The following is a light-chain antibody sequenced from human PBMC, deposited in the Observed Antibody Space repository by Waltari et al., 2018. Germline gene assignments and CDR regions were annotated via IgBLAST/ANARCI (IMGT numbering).Light chain of an antibody. CDR3: QHYVRLPVT. J-gene: IGKJ1*01. Sequence: EVVLTQSPGTLSLSPGERVTPSCRASQGVSRALAWYQQKPGQAPRLLIYGASNRATGIPDRFSGSGSGTDFSLTIRRLEPEDFAVYYCQHYVRLPVTFGQGTKVEIK. CDR2: GAS. CDR1: QGVSRA. V-gene: IGKV3-20*01.